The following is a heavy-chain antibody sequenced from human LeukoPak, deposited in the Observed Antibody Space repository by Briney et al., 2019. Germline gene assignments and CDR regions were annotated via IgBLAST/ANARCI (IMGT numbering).Heavy chain of an antibody. V-gene: IGHV3-64*01. CDR1: GFTLSSYD. Sequence: GGSLRLSCAASGFTLSSYDMHWVRQAPGKGLEYVSTISSNGGKTNYANSVKGRFTISRDNSKNTQYLQMGSLRADDVAVYYCARAKAVAGTGGDNWFDPWGQGTLVTVSS. CDR2: ISSNGGKT. D-gene: IGHD6-19*01. CDR3: ARAKAVAGTGGDNWFDP. J-gene: IGHJ5*02.